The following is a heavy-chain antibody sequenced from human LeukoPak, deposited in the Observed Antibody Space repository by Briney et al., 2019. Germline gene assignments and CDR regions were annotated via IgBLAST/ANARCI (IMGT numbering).Heavy chain of an antibody. Sequence: GGSLRLSCAASGFTFSSYGMHRVRQAPGKGLEWVAVISYDGSNKYYADSVKGRFTISRDNSKNTLYLQMNSLRAEDTAVYYCAKEETGYFDYWGQGTLVTVSS. CDR3: AKEETGYFDY. V-gene: IGHV3-30*18. J-gene: IGHJ4*02. CDR2: ISYDGSNK. CDR1: GFTFSSYG.